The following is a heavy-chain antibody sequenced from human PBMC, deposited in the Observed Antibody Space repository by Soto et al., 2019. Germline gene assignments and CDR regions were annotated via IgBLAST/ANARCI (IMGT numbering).Heavy chain of an antibody. J-gene: IGHJ6*02. Sequence: EVQLLESGGGLVQPGGSLRLSCAASGFTFNNYAMSWVRQAPGKGLEWVSTISSSGGSTYYADSVKGRFTISRDNSKNSLYLQMNSLIAEDTAVYYCAKEWWEGYGMDVWGQGTTVTVTS. D-gene: IGHD1-26*01. CDR3: AKEWWEGYGMDV. V-gene: IGHV3-23*01. CDR2: ISSSGGST. CDR1: GFTFNNYA.